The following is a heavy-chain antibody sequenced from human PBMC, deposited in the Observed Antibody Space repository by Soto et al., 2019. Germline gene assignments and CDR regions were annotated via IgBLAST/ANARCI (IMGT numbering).Heavy chain of an antibody. CDR2: IIPIFGTA. J-gene: IGHJ5*02. CDR3: ARVELGYCSGGSCSNWFDP. Sequence: QVQLVQSGAEVKKPGSSVKVSCKASGGTFSSYAISWVRQAPDQGLGWMGGIIPIFGTANYAQKFQGRVTITADKSTSTAYMELSSLRSEDTAVYYCARVELGYCSGGSCSNWFDPWGQGTLVTVSS. V-gene: IGHV1-69*06. CDR1: GGTFSSYA. D-gene: IGHD2-15*01.